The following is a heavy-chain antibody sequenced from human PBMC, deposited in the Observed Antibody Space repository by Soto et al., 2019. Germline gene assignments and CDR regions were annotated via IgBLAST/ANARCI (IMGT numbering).Heavy chain of an antibody. Sequence: EVQLVESGGGLVQPGGSLRLSCAASGFTFSSYWMSWVRQAPGKGLEWVANIKQDGSEKYYVDSVKGRFTISRDNAKNSLYLQINSLRAEDTAVYYCARFHYDSSGYLPSPFYYYYGMDVWGQGTTVTVSS. V-gene: IGHV3-7*04. CDR3: ARFHYDSSGYLPSPFYYYYGMDV. CDR2: IKQDGSEK. CDR1: GFTFSSYW. J-gene: IGHJ6*02. D-gene: IGHD3-22*01.